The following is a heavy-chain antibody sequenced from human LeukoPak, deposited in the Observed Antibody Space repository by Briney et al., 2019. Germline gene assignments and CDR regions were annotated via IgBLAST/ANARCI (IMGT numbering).Heavy chain of an antibody. CDR2: IYTSGST. J-gene: IGHJ4*02. V-gene: IGHV4-61*02. CDR3: ARDRSSWYRGFDY. D-gene: IGHD6-13*01. Sequence: PSETLSLTCTVSGGSVSSGSYYWSWIRQPAGKGLEWTGRIYTSGSTNYNPSLKSRVTISVDTSKNQFSLKLSSVTAADTAVYYCARDRSSWYRGFDYWGQGTLVTVSS. CDR1: GGSVSSGSYY.